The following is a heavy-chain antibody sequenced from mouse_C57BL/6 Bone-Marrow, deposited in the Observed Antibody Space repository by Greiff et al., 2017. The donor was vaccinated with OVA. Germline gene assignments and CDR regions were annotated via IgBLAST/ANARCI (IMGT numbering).Heavy chain of an antibody. CDR2: IWWDDAK. CDR1: GFSLSTFGMG. D-gene: IGHD2-5*01. CDR3: ARSYYSNSYWFAY. V-gene: IGHV8-8*01. Sequence: QVTLKESGPGILQPSQTLSLTCSFSGFSLSTFGMGVGWIRPPSGKGLEWLAHIWWDDAKYYNPSLKSRLTISKDTSKNQVFLKIANVDTADTATYYCARSYYSNSYWFAYWGQGTLVTVSA. J-gene: IGHJ3*01.